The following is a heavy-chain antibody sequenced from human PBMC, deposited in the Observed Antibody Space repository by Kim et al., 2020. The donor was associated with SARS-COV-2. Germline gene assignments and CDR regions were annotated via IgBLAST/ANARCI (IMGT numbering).Heavy chain of an antibody. Sequence: DYTYYLHNFQCRITMTKDTSTSTVYMELRSLKSDDTAVYYCARGEGGFFTSWGQGTLVTFSS. CDR2: DYT. V-gene: IGHV1-18*01. D-gene: IGHD2-15*01. J-gene: IGHJ5*02. CDR3: ARGEGGFFTS.